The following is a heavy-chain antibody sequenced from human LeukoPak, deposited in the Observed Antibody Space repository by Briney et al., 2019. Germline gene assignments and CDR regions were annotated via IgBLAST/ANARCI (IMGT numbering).Heavy chain of an antibody. CDR2: IYYSGST. CDR1: GGSISSGGYY. Sequence: PSETLSLTCTVSGGSISSGGYYWSWIRQHPGKGLEWIGYIYYSGSTYYNPSLKSRVTISVDTSKNQFSLKLSSVTAADTAVYYCARVAAPPWYFDLWGRGTLVTVSP. J-gene: IGHJ2*01. V-gene: IGHV4-31*03. D-gene: IGHD6-13*01. CDR3: ARVAAPPWYFDL.